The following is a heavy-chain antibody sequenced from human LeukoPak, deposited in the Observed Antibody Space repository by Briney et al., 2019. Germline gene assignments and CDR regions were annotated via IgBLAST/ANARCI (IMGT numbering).Heavy chain of an antibody. V-gene: IGHV3-53*01. CDR3: ASHSSSWYGFDY. J-gene: IGHJ4*02. CDR2: IYSGGST. CDR1: GFTVSSNH. D-gene: IGHD6-13*01. Sequence: GGSLRLSCAASGFTVSSNHMGWVRQAPGKGPEWVSVIYSGGSTYYADSVKGRFTISRDNSKNTLYLQMNSLRAEDTAVYYCASHSSSWYGFDYWGQGILVTVSS.